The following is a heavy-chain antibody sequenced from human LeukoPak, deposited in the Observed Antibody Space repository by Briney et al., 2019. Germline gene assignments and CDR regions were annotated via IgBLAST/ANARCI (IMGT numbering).Heavy chain of an antibody. CDR2: VSSSSSTI. J-gene: IGHJ4*02. V-gene: IGHV3-48*04. CDR1: GFTFSSYS. Sequence: GGSLRLSCAASGFTFSSYSMNWVRQAPGKGLEWVSYVSSSSSTIYYADSVKGRFTISRDNAKNSLYLQMNSLRAEDTAVYYCARVDSSGSHDYWGQGTLVTVSS. CDR3: ARVDSSGSHDY. D-gene: IGHD3-22*01.